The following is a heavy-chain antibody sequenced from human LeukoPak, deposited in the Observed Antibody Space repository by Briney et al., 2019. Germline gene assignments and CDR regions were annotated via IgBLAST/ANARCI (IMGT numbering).Heavy chain of an antibody. Sequence: SVKVSCTASGYTFTGYYMHWVRQAPGQGLEWMGGIIPIFGTANYAQKFQGRVTITADKSTSTAYMKLSSLRSEDTAVYYCAKAGDTAMVTSDYWGQGTLVTVSS. CDR2: IIPIFGTA. V-gene: IGHV1-69*06. CDR3: AKAGDTAMVTSDY. D-gene: IGHD5-18*01. CDR1: GYTFTGYY. J-gene: IGHJ4*02.